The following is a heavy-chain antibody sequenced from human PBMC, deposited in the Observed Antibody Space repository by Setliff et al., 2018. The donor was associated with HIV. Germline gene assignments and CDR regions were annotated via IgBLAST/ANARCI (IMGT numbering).Heavy chain of an antibody. D-gene: IGHD4-4*01. CDR3: ARGGLQFGLSRYWYFDL. CDR2: FHYSGST. CDR1: GGSISSTTYY. V-gene: IGHV4-39*07. Sequence: PSETLSLTCTVSGGSISSTTYYWGWIRQPPGKGLEWIGSFHYSGSTSYNPSLKSRVTISVDTSKKQFFLKLSSVTAADTAVYYCARGGLQFGLSRYWYFDLWGRGTLVTVSS. J-gene: IGHJ2*01.